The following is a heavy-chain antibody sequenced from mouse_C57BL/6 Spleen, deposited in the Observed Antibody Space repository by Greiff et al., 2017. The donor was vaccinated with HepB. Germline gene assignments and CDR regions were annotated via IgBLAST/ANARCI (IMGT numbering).Heavy chain of an antibody. CDR1: GYTFTSYW. D-gene: IGHD1-1*01. V-gene: IGHV1-50*01. J-gene: IGHJ1*03. Sequence: QVQLQQPGAELVKPGASVKLSCKASGYTFTSYWMQWVKQRPGQGLEWIGEIDPSDSYTNYNQKFKSKATLTVDTSSSTAYMQLSSLTSEDSAVYYCANGITTVVGNFDVWDTGTTVTVSS. CDR2: IDPSDSYT. CDR3: ANGITTVVGNFDV.